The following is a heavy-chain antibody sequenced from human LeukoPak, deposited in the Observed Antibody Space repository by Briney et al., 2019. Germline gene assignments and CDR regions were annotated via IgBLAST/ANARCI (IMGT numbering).Heavy chain of an antibody. J-gene: IGHJ4*02. V-gene: IGHV3-53*01. D-gene: IGHD6-13*01. CDR1: GITLSNYG. Sequence: GGSLILSCAVSGITLSNYGMSWVRQAPGKGLEWVSVIYSGGSTYYADSVKGRFTISRDNSKNTLYLQMNSLRPEDTAVYYCASSSWYLLDYWGQGALVTVSS. CDR3: ASSSWYLLDY. CDR2: IYSGGST.